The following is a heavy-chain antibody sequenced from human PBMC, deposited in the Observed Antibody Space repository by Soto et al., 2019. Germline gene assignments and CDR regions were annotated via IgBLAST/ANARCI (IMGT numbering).Heavy chain of an antibody. D-gene: IGHD3-3*01. CDR3: AKPAYDFWSGYPTDYYYGMDV. V-gene: IGHV3-30*18. J-gene: IGHJ6*02. CDR2: ISYDGSNK. Sequence: GGSLRLSCAASGFTFSSYGMHWVRQAPGKGLEWVAVISYDGSNKYYADSVKGRFTISRDNSKNTLYLQMNSLRAEDTAVYYCAKPAYDFWSGYPTDYYYGMDVWGQGTTVTVSS. CDR1: GFTFSSYG.